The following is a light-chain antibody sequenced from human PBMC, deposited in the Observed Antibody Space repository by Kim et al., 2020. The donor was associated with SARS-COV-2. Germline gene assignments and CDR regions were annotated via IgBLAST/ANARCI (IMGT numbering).Light chain of an antibody. Sequence: VTISCTGRSSNIGAGYDVRWYQQLPGTAPKLLIYGNSNRPSGVPDRFSGSKSGTSASLAITGLQAEDEADYYCQSYDSSLSGSGVFGTGTKVTVL. V-gene: IGLV1-40*01. CDR3: QSYDSSLSGSGV. CDR1: SSNIGAGYD. J-gene: IGLJ1*01. CDR2: GNS.